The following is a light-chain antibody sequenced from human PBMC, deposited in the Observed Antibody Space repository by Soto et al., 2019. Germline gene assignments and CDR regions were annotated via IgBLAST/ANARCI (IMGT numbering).Light chain of an antibody. CDR2: WAS. Sequence: DIVMTQSPDSLAVSLGERATINCKSSQSVLYSSNNKNYLAWYQQKPGQPPRKLISWASARESGVPDRFSGSGSGTDVTLTISSLQAEDVAVYYCQQFYTTLGTFGQGTKLEIK. J-gene: IGKJ2*01. V-gene: IGKV4-1*01. CDR3: QQFYTTLGT. CDR1: QSVLYSSNNKNY.